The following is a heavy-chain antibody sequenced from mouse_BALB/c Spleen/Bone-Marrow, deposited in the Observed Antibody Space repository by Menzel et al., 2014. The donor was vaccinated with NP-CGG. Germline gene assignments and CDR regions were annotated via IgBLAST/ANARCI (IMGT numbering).Heavy chain of an antibody. D-gene: IGHD2-1*01. CDR2: INPSSGYT. CDR3: ARVYGNYDAMDY. J-gene: IGHJ4*01. CDR1: GYTFTTYT. V-gene: IGHV1-4*01. Sequence: VQLQQSGAELARPGASVKMSCRASGYTFTTYTMHWVKQRPGQGLEWIGYINPSSGYTYYNQKFKDKATLTADKSSSAAYLQLSSLTSEDSAVYYCARVYGNYDAMDYWSQGTSVTVSS.